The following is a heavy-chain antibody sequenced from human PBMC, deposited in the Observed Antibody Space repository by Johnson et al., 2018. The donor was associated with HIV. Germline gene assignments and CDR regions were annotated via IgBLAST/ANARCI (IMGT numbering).Heavy chain of an antibody. Sequence: DVQVVESGGGLVQPGGSLRLSCAASGFTFSDYYMDWVRQAPGKGLEWVGRTRNKANSYTTEYAASVKGRFTISRDDSKNSLYLQMNSLKTEDTAVYYCARDRAGNAFDIWGQGTVVTVSS. V-gene: IGHV3-72*01. J-gene: IGHJ3*02. CDR1: GFTFSDYY. CDR3: ARDRAGNAFDI. CDR2: TRNKANSYTT.